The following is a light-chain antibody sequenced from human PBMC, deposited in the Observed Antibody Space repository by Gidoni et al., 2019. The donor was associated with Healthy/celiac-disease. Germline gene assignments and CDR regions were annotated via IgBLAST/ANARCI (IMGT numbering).Light chain of an antibody. CDR1: SPNIGSNY. Sequence: QSVLTPPPSASGTPGQRVTSSCSGSSPNIGSNYVSWYQQLPGTAPKLLIYRNNQRPSGVPDRFSGSKSGTSASLAISGLRSEDEADYYCAAWDDSLSGWVFGGGTKLTVL. J-gene: IGLJ3*02. CDR2: RNN. V-gene: IGLV1-47*01. CDR3: AAWDDSLSGWV.